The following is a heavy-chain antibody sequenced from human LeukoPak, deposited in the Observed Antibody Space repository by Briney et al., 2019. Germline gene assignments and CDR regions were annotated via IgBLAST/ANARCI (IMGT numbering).Heavy chain of an antibody. D-gene: IGHD1-26*01. Sequence: GGSLRLSCAASGFTFSSYAMSWVRQAPGKGLVWVSRINTDGSSTSYADSVKGRFTISRDNAKNTLYLQMNSLRAEDTAVYYCARGSTPRKVGATAYWGQGTLVTVSS. J-gene: IGHJ4*02. CDR1: GFTFSSYA. CDR3: ARGSTPRKVGATAY. CDR2: INTDGSST. V-gene: IGHV3-74*01.